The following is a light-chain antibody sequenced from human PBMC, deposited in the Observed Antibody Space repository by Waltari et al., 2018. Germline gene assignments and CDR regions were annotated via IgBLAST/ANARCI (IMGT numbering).Light chain of an antibody. CDR2: SAS. CDR1: PAAFSRVNT. Sequence: QTVVTQDPSLTVSPGGTVTLTCVSSPAAFSRVNTPTWLQQKPGQAPRILIYSASNRHSWTPARFSGSLLEGKAALTLSGVKPDDEADYYCLLSSGGAWVFGGGTKLTVL. J-gene: IGLJ3*02. CDR3: LLSSGGAWV. V-gene: IGLV7-43*01.